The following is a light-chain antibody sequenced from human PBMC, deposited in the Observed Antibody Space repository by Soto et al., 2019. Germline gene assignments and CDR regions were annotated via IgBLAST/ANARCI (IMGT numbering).Light chain of an antibody. V-gene: IGLV2-14*01. CDR3: CSYTHTSNHYV. Sequence: QSALAQPASVSGSPGQSITISCTGTSSDIGGYDYVSRYQQRPGKAPKLMIYEVRYRPSGVSNRFSGSKSGNTASLTISGLQAEDEADYYCCSYTHTSNHYVFGCGTKVTVL. J-gene: IGLJ1*01. CDR2: EVR. CDR1: SSDIGGYDY.